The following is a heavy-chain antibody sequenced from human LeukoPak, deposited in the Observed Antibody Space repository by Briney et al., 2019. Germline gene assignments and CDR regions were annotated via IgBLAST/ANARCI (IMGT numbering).Heavy chain of an antibody. J-gene: IGHJ3*02. V-gene: IGHV1-58*02. CDR3: AFARRNHDAFDI. CDR1: GFTFTSSA. D-gene: IGHD6-6*01. CDR2: IVVGSGNT. Sequence: ASVKVSCKASGFTFTSSAMQWVRQARGQRLEWTGWIVVGSGNTNYAQKFQERVTITRDMSTSTAYMELSSLRSEDTAVYYCAFARRNHDAFDIWGQGTMVTVSS.